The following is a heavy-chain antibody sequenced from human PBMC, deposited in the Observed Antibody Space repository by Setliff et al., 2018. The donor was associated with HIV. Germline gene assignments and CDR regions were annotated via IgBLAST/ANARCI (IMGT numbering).Heavy chain of an antibody. CDR1: GDTFNRFA. CDR3: ARTREIHYYCYVDV. J-gene: IGHJ6*03. CDR2: IIPIFHSA. Sequence: ASVKVSCKASGDTFNRFAFNWVRQAPGQGLEWLGGIIPIFHSANYAPRFQGRVTITADESTNTTYMELSSLRSEDTAVYFCARTREIHYYCYVDVWGGGTTVTVSS. V-gene: IGHV1-69*13.